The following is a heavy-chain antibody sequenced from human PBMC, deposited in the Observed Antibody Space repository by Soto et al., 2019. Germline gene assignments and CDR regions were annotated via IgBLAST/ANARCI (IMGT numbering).Heavy chain of an antibody. CDR3: ARVEGDGIFTGYVFDY. J-gene: IGHJ4*02. D-gene: IGHD3-9*01. CDR1: GYTFTSYG. Sequence: ASVKVSCKASGYTFTSYGISWVRQAPGQGLEWMGWISAYNGNTNYAQKLQGRVTMTTDTSTSTAYMELRSLRSDDTAVYYCARVEGDGIFTGYVFDYWGQGTLVTVSS. CDR2: ISAYNGNT. V-gene: IGHV1-18*01.